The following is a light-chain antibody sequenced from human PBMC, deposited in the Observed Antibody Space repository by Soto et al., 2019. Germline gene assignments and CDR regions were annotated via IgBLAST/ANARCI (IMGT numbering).Light chain of an antibody. CDR2: DAS. J-gene: IGKJ1*01. CDR1: QTIGKY. Sequence: DIQMTQSPSSLSATVGDRVTITCRASQTIGKYLNWYQQQPGKVPKLLIYDASYLQSGVPSRFSGSESGTDFTLTISSLQPEDVATYYCQKYNSAPWTFGQGTKVDIK. V-gene: IGKV1-27*01. CDR3: QKYNSAPWT.